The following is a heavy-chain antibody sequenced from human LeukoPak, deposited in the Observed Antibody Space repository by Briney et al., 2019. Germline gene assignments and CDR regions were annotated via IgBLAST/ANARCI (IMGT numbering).Heavy chain of an antibody. J-gene: IGHJ4*02. CDR2: IIPIFGTA. D-gene: IGHD3-10*01. Sequence: ASVKVSCKASGGTFSSYAISWVRQAPGQGLEWMGGIIPIFGTANYAQKFQGRVTITTDESTSTAYMELSSLRSEDTAVYYCARGGPYGSGSYYGFDYWGQGTLVTVSS. CDR1: GGTFSSYA. V-gene: IGHV1-69*05. CDR3: ARGGPYGSGSYYGFDY.